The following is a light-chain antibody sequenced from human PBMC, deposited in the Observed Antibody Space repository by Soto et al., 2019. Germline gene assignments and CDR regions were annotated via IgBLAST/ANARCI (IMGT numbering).Light chain of an antibody. CDR2: AAS. CDR3: QQSYSTLT. J-gene: IGKJ4*01. Sequence: DIQMTQSPSSLSASVGDRVTITCRASQSISSYLNWYQQKPGKAPKLLIYAASSLQSGVPSRFSGSGSGTDFTLTISSLQPEDFATYYCQQSYSTLTFGGGTKFEIK. V-gene: IGKV1-39*01. CDR1: QSISSY.